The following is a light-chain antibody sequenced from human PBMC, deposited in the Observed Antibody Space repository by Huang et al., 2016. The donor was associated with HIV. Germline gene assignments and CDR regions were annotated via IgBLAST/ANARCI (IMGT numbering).Light chain of an antibody. Sequence: DIQMTQSPSSLSTFVGDRVTITCRASQNINTFLHWYQEKPGKAPRLLIYSASSLEHGVPARFSGSASGTEFTLTVSSVQPDDSATYYCQQTYRTPYTFGQGTKLDIE. CDR1: QNINTF. CDR3: QQTYRTPYT. CDR2: SAS. J-gene: IGKJ2*01. V-gene: IGKV1-39*01.